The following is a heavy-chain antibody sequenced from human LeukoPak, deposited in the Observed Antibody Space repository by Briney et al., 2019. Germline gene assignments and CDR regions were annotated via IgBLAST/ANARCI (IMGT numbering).Heavy chain of an antibody. Sequence: LRLSCAASGFTFSDYYMSWIRQPPGKGLEWIGSIYYSGSTYYNPSLKSRVTISVDTSKNQFSLKLSSVTAADTAVYYCAGRSGGSGSYYNDKKDYWGQGTLVTVSS. CDR3: AGRSGGSGSYYNDKKDY. V-gene: IGHV4-39*01. CDR1: GFTFSDYY. CDR2: IYYSGST. D-gene: IGHD3-10*01. J-gene: IGHJ4*02.